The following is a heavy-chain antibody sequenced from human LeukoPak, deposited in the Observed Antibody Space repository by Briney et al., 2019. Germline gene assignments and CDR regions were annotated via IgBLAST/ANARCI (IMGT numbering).Heavy chain of an antibody. CDR3: ARDTRIAAAGKLYNWFDP. CDR2: IYYSGDT. J-gene: IGHJ5*02. CDR1: GGSISGYS. V-gene: IGHV4-59*12. D-gene: IGHD6-13*01. Sequence: SETLSLTCTVSGGSISGYSWSWIRQSPGGGLEWIGYIYYSGDTAYNPSLRSRVTMSVDTSKNQFSLKLSSVTAADTAVYYCARDTRIAAAGKLYNWFDPWGQGTLVTVSS.